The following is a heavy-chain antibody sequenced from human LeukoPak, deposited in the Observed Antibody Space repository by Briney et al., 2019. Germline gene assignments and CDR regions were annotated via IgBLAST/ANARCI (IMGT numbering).Heavy chain of an antibody. CDR2: IYYSGST. Sequence: SEPLSLTCTVSGGSISSSSYYWGWIRQPPGKGLEWIGSIYYSGSTYYNPSLKSRVTISVDTSKNQFSLKLSSVTAADTAVYYCARLWFGEMIFDYWGQGTLVTVSS. J-gene: IGHJ4*02. CDR1: GGSISSSSYY. CDR3: ARLWFGEMIFDY. V-gene: IGHV4-39*01. D-gene: IGHD3-10*01.